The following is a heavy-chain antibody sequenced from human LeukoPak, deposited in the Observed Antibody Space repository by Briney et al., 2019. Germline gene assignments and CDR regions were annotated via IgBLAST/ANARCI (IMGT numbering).Heavy chain of an antibody. V-gene: IGHV3-7*04. D-gene: IGHD3-22*01. CDR1: GFTFSSYW. CDR3: ARGSHYYDSSGYYAAGY. CDR2: IKQDGSEK. J-gene: IGHJ4*02. Sequence: GGSLRLSCAASGFTFSSYWMSWVRQAPGKGLEWVANIKQDGSEKYYVDSVKGRFTISRDNAKNSLYLQMNSLRAEDTAVYYCARGSHYYDSSGYYAAGYWGQGTLVTVPS.